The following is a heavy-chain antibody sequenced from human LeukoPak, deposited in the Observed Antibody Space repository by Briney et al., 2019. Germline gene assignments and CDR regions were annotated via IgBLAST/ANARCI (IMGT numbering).Heavy chain of an antibody. J-gene: IGHJ4*02. CDR2: ISGSGGST. Sequence: SGGSLRLSCAASGFTFSDYEMNWVRQAPGKGLEWVSAISGSGGSTYYADSVKGRFTISRDNSKNTLYLQMNSLRAEDTAVYYCAKGTMESGYDLSYWGQGTLVTVSS. V-gene: IGHV3-23*01. D-gene: IGHD5-12*01. CDR1: GFTFSDYE. CDR3: AKGTMESGYDLSY.